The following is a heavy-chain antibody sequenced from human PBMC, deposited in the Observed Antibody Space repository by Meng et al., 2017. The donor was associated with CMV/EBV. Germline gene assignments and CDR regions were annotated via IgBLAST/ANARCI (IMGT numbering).Heavy chain of an antibody. CDR3: ARDSRSRIVGATLGGFDY. CDR2: IYYSGST. Sequence: QLPQQGEGQGLWRPSETLALTWIVSGGSSSTSSYYWGWIGQPPGKGLEWIGSIYYSGSTYYNPSLKSRVTMSVETSKNQFSLKLSSVPAADTAVYYCARDSRSRIVGATLGGFDYWGQGTLVTVSS. V-gene: IGHV4-39*07. D-gene: IGHD1-26*01. CDR1: GGSSSTSSYY. J-gene: IGHJ4*02.